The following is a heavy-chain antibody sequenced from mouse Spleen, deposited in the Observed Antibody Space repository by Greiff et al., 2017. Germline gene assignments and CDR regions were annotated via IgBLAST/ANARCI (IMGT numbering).Heavy chain of an antibody. D-gene: IGHD1-1*01. CDR3: ARGGYYGGRFAY. J-gene: IGHJ3*01. CDR1: GYSITSDYA. V-gene: IGHV3-2*02. CDR2: ISYSGST. Sequence: EVQRVESGPGLVKPSQSLSLTCTVTGYSITSDYAWNWIRQFPGNKLEWMGYISYSGSTSYNPSLKSRISITRDTSKNQFFLQLNSVTTEDTATYYCARGGYYGGRFAYWGQGTLVTVSA.